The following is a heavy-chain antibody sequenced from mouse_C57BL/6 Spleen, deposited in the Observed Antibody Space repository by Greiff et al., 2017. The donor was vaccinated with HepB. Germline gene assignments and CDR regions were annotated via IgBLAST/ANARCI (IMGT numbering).Heavy chain of an antibody. CDR1: GFTFSSYA. J-gene: IGHJ4*01. CDR3: TNYYGSSHYYAMDY. Sequence: DVQLVESGGGLVKPGGSLKLSCAASGFTFSSYAMSWVRQTPEKRLEWVATISDGGSYTYYPDNVKGRFTIARDNDKNNLYLQMSHLKSEDTAMYYCTNYYGSSHYYAMDYWGQGTSVTVAS. V-gene: IGHV5-4*01. CDR2: ISDGGSYT. D-gene: IGHD1-1*01.